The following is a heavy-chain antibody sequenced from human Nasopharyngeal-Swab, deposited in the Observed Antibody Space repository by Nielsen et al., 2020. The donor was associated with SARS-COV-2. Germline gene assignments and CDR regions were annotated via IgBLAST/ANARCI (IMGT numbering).Heavy chain of an antibody. D-gene: IGHD2-2*02. CDR1: GFTFSSYE. J-gene: IGHJ6*02. Sequence: GESLKISCAASGFTFSSYEMNWVRQAPGKGLEWVSYISSSGSTIYYADSVKGRFTISRDNAKNSLYLQMNSLRAEDTAVYYCARDRKYCSSTSCYTDGMDVWGQGTTVTVSS. CDR3: ARDRKYCSSTSCYTDGMDV. V-gene: IGHV3-48*03. CDR2: ISSSGSTI.